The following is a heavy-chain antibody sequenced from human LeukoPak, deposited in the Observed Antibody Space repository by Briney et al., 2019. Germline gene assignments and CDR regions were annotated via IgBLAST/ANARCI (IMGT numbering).Heavy chain of an antibody. Sequence: GGSLRLSCAASGFTFSSYWMHWVRQAPGKGLEWLSLISDSPDITYYTDSVKGRFTISRSNSNNTVYLQMNNLRAEDTAVYYCARRARVRMVYFYYFMDIWGKGTTVTVSS. V-gene: IGHV3-23*01. CDR1: GFTFSSYW. CDR2: ISDSPDIT. CDR3: ARRARVRMVYFYYFMDI. D-gene: IGHD2-8*01. J-gene: IGHJ6*03.